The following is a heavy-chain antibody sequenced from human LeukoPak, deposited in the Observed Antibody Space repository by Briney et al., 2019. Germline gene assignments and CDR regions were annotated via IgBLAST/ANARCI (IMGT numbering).Heavy chain of an antibody. D-gene: IGHD6-13*01. V-gene: IGHV4-4*02. CDR1: GGSIRSKNW. CDR3: AREIAAAGTRAFDI. Sequence: PSGTLSLTCAVSGGSIRSKNWWSWFRQSPGKGLEWIGDMYHSGSVNYDPSLKSRVTLSVDTSKNQFSLKLSSVTAADTAVYYCAREIAAAGTRAFDIWGQGTMVTVSS. CDR2: MYHSGSV. J-gene: IGHJ3*02.